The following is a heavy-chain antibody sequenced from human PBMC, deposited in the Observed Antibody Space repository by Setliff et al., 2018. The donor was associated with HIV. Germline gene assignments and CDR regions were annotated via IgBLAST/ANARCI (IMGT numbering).Heavy chain of an antibody. J-gene: IGHJ4*02. D-gene: IGHD5-12*01. CDR1: GDSISSGGYS. V-gene: IGHV4-30-2*01. CDR2: IYPSGST. Sequence: TLSLTCAVSGDSISSGGYSWSWIRQPPGKGLEWIGYIYPSGSTYYNPSLKSRVTISVDRSKNQLSLNLKSVSAADTAVYYCARASREYTGYDYWYFDYWGQGTQVTVSS. CDR3: ARASREYTGYDYWYFDY.